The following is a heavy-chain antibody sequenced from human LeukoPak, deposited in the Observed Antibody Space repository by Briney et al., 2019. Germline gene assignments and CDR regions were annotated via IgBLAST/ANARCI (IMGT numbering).Heavy chain of an antibody. D-gene: IGHD6-13*01. V-gene: IGHV4-34*01. Sequence: SVTLSLTCAVYGGSFSGYYWSWIRQPPGKGLEWIGEINHSGSTNYNPSLKSRVTISVDTSKNQFSLKLSSVTAADTAVYYCARSGRRRTAAAGTRYYYYGMDVWGQGTTVTVSS. CDR3: ARSGRRRTAAAGTRYYYYGMDV. J-gene: IGHJ6*02. CDR2: INHSGST. CDR1: GGSFSGYY.